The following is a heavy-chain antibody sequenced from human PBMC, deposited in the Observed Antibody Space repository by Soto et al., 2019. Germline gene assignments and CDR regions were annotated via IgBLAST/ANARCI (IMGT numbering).Heavy chain of an antibody. CDR3: ARGYFDL. J-gene: IGHJ2*01. V-gene: IGHV1-46*01. CDR1: GYTFTSYF. CDR2: INPSGGST. Sequence: QVQLVQSGAEVKRPGASVKVSCKASGYTFTSYFMHWVRQAPGQGLEWMGVINPSGGSTSYTQKFHDRVTMTRDTSTSTVYMEPNNLRSDDTAVYYCARGYFDLWGRGTLVTVSS.